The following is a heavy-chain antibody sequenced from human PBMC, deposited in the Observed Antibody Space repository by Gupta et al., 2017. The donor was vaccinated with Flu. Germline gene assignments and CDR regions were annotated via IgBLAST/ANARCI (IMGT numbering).Heavy chain of an antibody. CDR1: GFRFDDFA. CDR2: IVWDSNSR. V-gene: IGHV3-9*01. CDR3: AKDISAHDTIEASGRWFDL. J-gene: IGHJ5*02. D-gene: IGHD1-1*01. Sequence: EGPVVASGGGLVQPGRSLRLSCVTSGFRFDDFAMHWVRQAPGKGLEWVSGIVWDSNSRGYADSVKGRFTISRDNAKKTLYLQMNSLRPEDAALYYCAKDISAHDTIEASGRWFDLWGRGTLVNVS.